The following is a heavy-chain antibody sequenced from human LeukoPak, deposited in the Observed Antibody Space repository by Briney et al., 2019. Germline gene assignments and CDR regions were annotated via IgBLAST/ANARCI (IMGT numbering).Heavy chain of an antibody. V-gene: IGHV3-49*04. CDR2: IRGKAYGGTT. D-gene: IGHD3/OR15-3a*01. Sequence: GGSLRLSSTASGFTFGDYAMSWVRQAPGKGLEWVGFIRGKAYGGTTEYAASVRGRFTIPRDDSKSIAYLQVNSLKTEDTAVYYCSRDGTGILYGMDVWGQGTTVTVSS. CDR3: SRDGTGILYGMDV. J-gene: IGHJ6*02. CDR1: GFTFGDYA.